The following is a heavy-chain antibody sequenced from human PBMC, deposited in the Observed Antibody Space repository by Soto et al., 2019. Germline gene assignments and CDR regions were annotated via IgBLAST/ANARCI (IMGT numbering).Heavy chain of an antibody. CDR1: GYTFTCYY. D-gene: IGHD6-6*01. CDR2: INPSGGST. J-gene: IGHJ5*02. CDR3: ARGHLKRIAARPNWFDP. V-gene: IGHV1-46*01. Sequence: APVKVSCKASGYTFTCYYMHWVRQAPGQGLEWMGIINPSGGSTSYAQKFQGRVTMTRDTSTSTVYMELSSLRSEDTAVYYCARGHLKRIAARPNWFDPWGQGTLVTVSS.